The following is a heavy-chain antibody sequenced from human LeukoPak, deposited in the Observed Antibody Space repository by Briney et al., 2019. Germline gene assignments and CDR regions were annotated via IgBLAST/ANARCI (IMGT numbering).Heavy chain of an antibody. V-gene: IGHV5-10-1*01. CDR2: IDPSDSYT. Sequence: HGESLKISCKGSGYSFTSYWITWVRQMPGKGLEWRGKIDPSDSYTNYSPSLQGHVTISADKSISTAYLQWSSLKASDTAMYYCARIPLDSSGYYYAGDGFDIWGQGTMVTVSS. CDR3: ARIPLDSSGYYYAGDGFDI. J-gene: IGHJ3*02. D-gene: IGHD3-22*01. CDR1: GYSFTSYW.